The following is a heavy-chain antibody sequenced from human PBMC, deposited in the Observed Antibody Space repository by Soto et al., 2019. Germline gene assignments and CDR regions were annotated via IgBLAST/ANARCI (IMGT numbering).Heavy chain of an antibody. CDR3: ARRIPFGYGMDV. V-gene: IGHV3-64*07. CDR1: GFTFSSYA. D-gene: IGHD2-21*01. J-gene: IGHJ6*02. CDR2: ITSSGGNT. Sequence: EVQLVESGGGLVQPGGSLRLSCAASGFTFSSYAMHWVRQAPGKGLEYVSAITSSGGNTDYAGSVKGRFTISRDNSKNTLYLQMGSLRAEDMAVYYCARRIPFGYGMDVWGQGTTVTVSS.